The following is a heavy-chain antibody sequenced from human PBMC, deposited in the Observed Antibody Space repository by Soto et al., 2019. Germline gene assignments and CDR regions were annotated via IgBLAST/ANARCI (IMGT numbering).Heavy chain of an antibody. CDR1: ELNFGAYG. D-gene: IGHD6-13*01. V-gene: IGHV3-30*18. CDR3: AKDSPYSSNWIKGMDV. CDR2: VSYDGSDA. J-gene: IGHJ6*02. Sequence: QVQLVESGGGVVQPGRSLRLSCAASELNFGAYGMHWVRQAPGKGLEWVAVVSYDGSDAYYGDSVRGRFTISRDNSKNTLYLQMNSLRVEDTAMYYCAKDSPYSSNWIKGMDVWGQGTTVTVSS.